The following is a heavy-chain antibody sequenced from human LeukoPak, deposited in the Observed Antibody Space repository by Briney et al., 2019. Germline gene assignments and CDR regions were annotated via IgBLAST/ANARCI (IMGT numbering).Heavy chain of an antibody. CDR2: ISYDGSNK. CDR3: AREGTSSSCFDY. D-gene: IGHD6-13*01. Sequence: GGSLRLSCAASGFTFSSYAMHWVRQAPGKGLEWVAVISYDGSNKYYADSVKGRFTISRDNSKNTLYLQMNSLRAEDTAVYYCAREGTSSSCFDYWGQGTLVTVSP. CDR1: GFTFSSYA. J-gene: IGHJ4*02. V-gene: IGHV3-30-3*01.